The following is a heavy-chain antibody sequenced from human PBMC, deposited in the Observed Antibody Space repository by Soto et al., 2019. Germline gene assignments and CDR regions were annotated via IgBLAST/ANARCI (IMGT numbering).Heavy chain of an antibody. V-gene: IGHV1-8*01. Sequence: QVQLVQSGAEVKKPGASVKVTCKASVYTFTSYDINWVRQATGQGLEWMGWMNPNSGNTGYAQKLQGRVTMTRNTSISTDYMELSSLRSEDTAVYYCARDQRIAAAGIDYWGQGTLVTVSS. J-gene: IGHJ4*02. CDR1: VYTFTSYD. CDR2: MNPNSGNT. D-gene: IGHD6-13*01. CDR3: ARDQRIAAAGIDY.